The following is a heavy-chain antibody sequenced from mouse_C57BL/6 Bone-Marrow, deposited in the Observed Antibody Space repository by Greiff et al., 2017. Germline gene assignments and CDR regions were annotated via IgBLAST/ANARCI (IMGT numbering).Heavy chain of an antibody. CDR3: AREGLWYYGSSYGYYWYFDV. J-gene: IGHJ1*03. V-gene: IGHV1-9*01. Sequence: QVQLQQSGAELMKPGASVKLSCKATGYTFTGYWIEWVKQRPGHGLEWIGEILPGSGSTNYNEKFKGKATFTADTSSNTAYMQLSSLTTEDSAIYYCAREGLWYYGSSYGYYWYFDVWGTGTTVTVSS. CDR1: GYTFTGYW. D-gene: IGHD1-1*01. CDR2: ILPGSGST.